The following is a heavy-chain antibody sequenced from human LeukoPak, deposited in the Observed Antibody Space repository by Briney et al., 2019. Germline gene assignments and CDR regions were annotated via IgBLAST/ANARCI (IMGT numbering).Heavy chain of an antibody. Sequence: ASVKVSCKASGYTFTSYYMHWVRQAPGQGLEWMGIINPSGGSTSYAQKFQGRVTMTRDTSTSTAYMELRSLRSDDTAVYYCARDGGNYGDYPDYWGQGTLVTVSS. J-gene: IGHJ4*02. D-gene: IGHD4-17*01. V-gene: IGHV1-46*01. CDR2: INPSGGST. CDR3: ARDGGNYGDYPDY. CDR1: GYTFTSYY.